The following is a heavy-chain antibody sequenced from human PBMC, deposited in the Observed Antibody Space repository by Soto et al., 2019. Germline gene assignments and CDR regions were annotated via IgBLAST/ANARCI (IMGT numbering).Heavy chain of an antibody. V-gene: IGHV1-69*01. CDR3: ARVRKIRGVITNYYYYYGMDV. CDR1: GGTVSSYA. Sequence: SVKVSCMASGGTVSSYAISWVRQAPGQGGEWLGGIIPIFGTANYAQKFQGRVTITADESTSTAYMELSSLRSEDTAVYYCARVRKIRGVITNYYYYYGMDVWGQGTTVTVS. J-gene: IGHJ6*02. D-gene: IGHD3-10*01. CDR2: IIPIFGTA.